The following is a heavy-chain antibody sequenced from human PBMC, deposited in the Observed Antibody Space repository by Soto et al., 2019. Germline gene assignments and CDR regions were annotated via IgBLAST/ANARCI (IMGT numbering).Heavy chain of an antibody. V-gene: IGHV3-23*01. CDR3: AKTKTRGYSSLGFDY. CDR2: ISGSGGST. D-gene: IGHD5-18*01. CDR1: GFTFSSYA. J-gene: IGHJ4*02. Sequence: VGSLRLSCAASGFTFSSYAMSWVRQAPGKGLEWVSAISGSGGSTYYADSVKGRFTISRDNSKNTLYLQMNSLRAEDTAVYYCAKTKTRGYSSLGFDYWGQGTLVTVSS.